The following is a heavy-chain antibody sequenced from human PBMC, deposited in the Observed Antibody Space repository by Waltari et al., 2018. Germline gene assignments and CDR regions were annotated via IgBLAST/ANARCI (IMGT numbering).Heavy chain of an antibody. D-gene: IGHD2-2*01. CDR3: ARVGSCSSTSCYLIWYFDL. CDR2: IIPIFGTA. CDR1: GGTFSSYA. Sequence: QVQLVQSGAEVKKPGSSVKVSCKASGGTFSSYAISWVRQAPGQGLEWMGRIIPIFGTANYAQKLQGRVTITADKSTSTAYMELSSLRSEDTAVYYCARVGSCSSTSCYLIWYFDLWGRGTLVTVSS. V-gene: IGHV1-69*13. J-gene: IGHJ2*01.